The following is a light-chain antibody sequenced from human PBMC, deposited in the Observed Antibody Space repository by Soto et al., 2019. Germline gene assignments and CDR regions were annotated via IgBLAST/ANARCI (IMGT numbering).Light chain of an antibody. V-gene: IGKV4-1*01. CDR2: WAS. J-gene: IGKJ1*01. CDR3: QQYYSPPWT. Sequence: DLVVTQSQESLAVSLGGRATINCRSSQSLLLSSRHENCLAWYQQKPGQPPRLLIYWASTRESGVPDRFSGSGSGTDFTLTISSLQAEDGALSYCQQYYSPPWTFGQGTKLEI. CDR1: QSLLLSSRHENC.